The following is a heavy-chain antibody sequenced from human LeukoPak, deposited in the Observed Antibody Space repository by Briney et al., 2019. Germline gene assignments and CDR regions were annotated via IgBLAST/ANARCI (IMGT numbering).Heavy chain of an antibody. D-gene: IGHD2-2*01. V-gene: IGHV3-53*01. J-gene: IGHJ4*02. Sequence: GGSLRLSCTVSGFSLSDYSMNWVRQAPGKGLEWVSVIYSGGSTYYADSVKGRFTISRDNSKNTLYLQMNSLRAEDTAVYYCARETAGYCSSTSCSSPFDYWGQGTLVTVSS. CDR3: ARETAGYCSSTSCSSPFDY. CDR2: IYSGGST. CDR1: GFSLSDYS.